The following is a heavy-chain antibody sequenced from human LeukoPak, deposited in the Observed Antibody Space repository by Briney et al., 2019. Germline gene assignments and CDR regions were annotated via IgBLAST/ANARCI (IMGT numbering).Heavy chain of an antibody. CDR3: ATDRRDLWSDPNDALHI. CDR1: GNTLTELS. Sequence: ASVKVSCKVFGNTLTELSMHWVRQAPGKGLEWMGGFDPEDAETKYAQKFQGRVTMAEDTSTDTVYMELRSLRSDDTAVYYCATDRRDLWSDPNDALHIWGQGTMVTVSS. CDR2: FDPEDAET. V-gene: IGHV1-24*01. D-gene: IGHD3-3*01. J-gene: IGHJ3*02.